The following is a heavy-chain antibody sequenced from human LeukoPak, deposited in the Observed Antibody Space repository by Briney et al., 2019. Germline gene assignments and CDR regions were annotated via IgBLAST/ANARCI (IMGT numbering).Heavy chain of an antibody. CDR3: AKVPNIGVRGVKLSSYYFDY. D-gene: IGHD3-10*01. V-gene: IGHV3-23*01. CDR1: GFTFSSYW. J-gene: IGHJ4*02. Sequence: GGSLRLSCAASGFTFSSYWMSWVRQAPEKGLEWVSAISGSGGSTYYADSVKGRFTISRDNSKNTLYLQMNSLRAEDTAVYYCAKVPNIGVRGVKLSSYYFDYWGQGTLVTVSS. CDR2: ISGSGGST.